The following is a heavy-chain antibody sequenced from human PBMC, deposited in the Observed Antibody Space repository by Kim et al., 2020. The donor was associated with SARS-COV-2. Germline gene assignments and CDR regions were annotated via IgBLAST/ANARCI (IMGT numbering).Heavy chain of an antibody. J-gene: IGHJ6*02. CDR3: ARDQIAFTYGDYTFGMDV. V-gene: IGHV4-59*01. D-gene: IGHD4-17*01. Sequence: SRVTLSVDTSKNQFSLKLSSVTAADTAVYYCARDQIAFTYGDYTFGMDVWGQGTTVTVSS.